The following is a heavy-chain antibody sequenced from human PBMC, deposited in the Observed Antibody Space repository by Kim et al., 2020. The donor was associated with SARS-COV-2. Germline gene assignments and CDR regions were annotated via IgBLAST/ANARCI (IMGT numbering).Heavy chain of an antibody. CDR2: IDGSDGTT. D-gene: IGHD2-2*03. CDR3: MKGGWGWIWDH. CDR1: GFTFTGYA. J-gene: IGHJ4*02. Sequence: GGSLRLSCTTSGFTFTGYAMSWVRQAPGKGLEWVSSIDGSDGTTYYVDSVKGRFTISRDNSKNTLYLQMNSLRADDTAVYYCMKGGWGWIWDHWGQVTPV. V-gene: IGHV3-23*01.